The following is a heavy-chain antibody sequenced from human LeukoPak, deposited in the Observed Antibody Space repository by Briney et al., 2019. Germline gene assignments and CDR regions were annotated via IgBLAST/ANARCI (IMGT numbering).Heavy chain of an antibody. D-gene: IGHD5-12*01. V-gene: IGHV3-21*01. CDR3: ARSGYDEYYFDY. CDR1: GFTFSSYG. CDR2: ISSSSSYI. Sequence: PGRSLRLSCAASGFTFSSYGMHWVRQAPGKGLEWVSSISSSSSYIYYADSVKGRFTISRDNAKNSLYLQMNSLRAEDTAVYYCARSGYDEYYFDYWGQGTLVTVSS. J-gene: IGHJ4*02.